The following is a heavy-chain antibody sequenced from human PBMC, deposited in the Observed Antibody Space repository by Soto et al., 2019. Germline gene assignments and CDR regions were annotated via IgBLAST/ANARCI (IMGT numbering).Heavy chain of an antibody. Sequence: QVQLVQSGAEVKRPGASVMVSCRATGYTFKNYDINWVRQATGQVLEWMGRRNPNSGNTGYAQKFQGRVTMTRNTSISTAYLELSSLRSEDTAVYYCARAPVYGGNGWLDPWGQGTLVTVSS. CDR3: ARAPVYGGNGWLDP. D-gene: IGHD2-15*01. CDR1: GYTFKNYD. J-gene: IGHJ5*02. V-gene: IGHV1-8*01. CDR2: RNPNSGNT.